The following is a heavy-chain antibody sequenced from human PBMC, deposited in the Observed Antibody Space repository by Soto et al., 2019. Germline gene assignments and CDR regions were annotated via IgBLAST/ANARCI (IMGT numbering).Heavy chain of an antibody. Sequence: QVQLVQSGAEVKKPGASVKVSCKASGYTFTSYAMHWVRQAPGQRLEWMGWINAGNGNTKYSQKFQGRVTITRDTSASTAYMELSSLRSEDTAVYYCARSDFPYWYFDLWGRGTLVTVSS. CDR1: GYTFTSYA. V-gene: IGHV1-3*01. J-gene: IGHJ2*01. CDR3: ARSDFPYWYFDL. CDR2: INAGNGNT.